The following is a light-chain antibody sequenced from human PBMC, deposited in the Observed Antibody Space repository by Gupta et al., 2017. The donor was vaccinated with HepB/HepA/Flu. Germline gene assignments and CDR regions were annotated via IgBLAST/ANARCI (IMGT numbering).Light chain of an antibody. CDR3: AAWDDSLNGVV. CDR2: SNS. Sequence: QSVLTQPPSASGTPGQRVTISCSGSSSNIGGYTVNWYQHLPGTAPKLLIYSNSQRPSGVPDRFSGSKSGTSASLAISGLRSEDEADYYCAAWDDSLNGVVFGGGTKLTVL. V-gene: IGLV1-44*01. J-gene: IGLJ2*01. CDR1: SSNIGGYT.